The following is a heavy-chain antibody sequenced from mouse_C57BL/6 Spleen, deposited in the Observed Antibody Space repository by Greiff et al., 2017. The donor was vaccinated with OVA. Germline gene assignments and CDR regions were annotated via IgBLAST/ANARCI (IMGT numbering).Heavy chain of an antibody. V-gene: IGHV5-17*01. CDR1: GFTFSDYG. CDR2: ISSGSSTI. D-gene: IGHD3-3*01. CDR3: ARRRGDVGAMDY. J-gene: IGHJ4*01. Sequence: DVQLQESGGGLVKPGGSLKLSCAASGFTFSDYGMHWVRQAPEKGLEWVAYISSGSSTIYYADTVKGRFTISRDNAKNTLFLQMTSLRSEDTAMYYCARRRGDVGAMDYWGQGTSVTVSS.